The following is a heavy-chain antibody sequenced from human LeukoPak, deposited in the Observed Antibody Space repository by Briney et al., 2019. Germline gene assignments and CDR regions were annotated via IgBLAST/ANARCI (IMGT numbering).Heavy chain of an antibody. V-gene: IGHV1-69*06. CDR2: IIPIFGTA. CDR1: RGTFSSYA. CDR3: ARAAYYYDSSGYYYTTQGDY. J-gene: IGHJ4*02. Sequence: GASVKVSCKASRGTFSSYAISWVRQAPGQGLEWMGGIIPIFGTANYAQKFQGRVTITADKSTSTAYMELSSLRSEDTAVYYCARAAYYYDSSGYYYTTQGDYWGQGTLVTVSS. D-gene: IGHD3-22*01.